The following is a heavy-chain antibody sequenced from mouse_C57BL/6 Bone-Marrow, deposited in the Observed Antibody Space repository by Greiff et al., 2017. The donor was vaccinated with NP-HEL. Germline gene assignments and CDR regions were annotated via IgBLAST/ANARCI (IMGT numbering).Heavy chain of an antibody. CDR3: ARHGDYYAMDY. Sequence: EVKVVESGGGLVKPGGSLKLSCAASGFTFSSYTMSWVRQTPEKRLEWVATISGGGGNTYYPESVKGRFTISRDNAKNTLYLQMSSLRAEDTALYYCARHGDYYAMDYWGQGTSVTVSS. CDR1: GFTFSSYT. V-gene: IGHV5-9*01. CDR2: ISGGGGNT. J-gene: IGHJ4*01.